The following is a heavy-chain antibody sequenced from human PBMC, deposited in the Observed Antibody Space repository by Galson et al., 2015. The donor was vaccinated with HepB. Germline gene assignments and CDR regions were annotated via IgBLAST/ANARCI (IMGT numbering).Heavy chain of an antibody. CDR2: TNTDGSST. CDR3: ARVVMGSNNAVDI. CDR1: GFTFSSYW. V-gene: IGHV3-74*01. D-gene: IGHD2-8*01. J-gene: IGHJ3*02. Sequence: SLRLSCAASGFTFSSYWMHWVRQAPGKGLVWVSRTNTDGSSTVYADSVKGRFTISRDNAENTLFLQMNSLRDEDTAVYYCARVVMGSNNAVDIWGQGTMVSVSS.